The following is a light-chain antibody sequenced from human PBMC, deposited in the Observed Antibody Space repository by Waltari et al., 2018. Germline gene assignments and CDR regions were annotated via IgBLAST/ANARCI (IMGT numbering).Light chain of an antibody. CDR3: QQYNNYPWT. CDR1: QNISDS. J-gene: IGKJ1*01. CDR2: RAS. Sequence: DIQMTQSPSTLSASVGDRVTITCRASQNISDSLAWYQQKPGKAPNLLISRASRLESGVPSRFSGSRSGAEFTLSISSLQPDDFATYYCQQYNNYPWTFGQGTNVEIK. V-gene: IGKV1-5*03.